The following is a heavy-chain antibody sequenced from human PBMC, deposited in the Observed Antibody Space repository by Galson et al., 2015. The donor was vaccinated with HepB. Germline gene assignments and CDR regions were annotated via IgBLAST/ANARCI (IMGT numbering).Heavy chain of an antibody. CDR1: GFSFGSYG. V-gene: IGHV3-30*02. J-gene: IGHJ4*02. CDR3: AKDPGGFGPYGAH. D-gene: IGHD4-17*01. CDR2: MSYDGSNT. Sequence: SLRLSCAASGFSFGSYGLHWVRQSPGEGLVWVTFMSYDGSNTNYAYSVKVRSTLSRDYSKNTLYLEVNSLRPEDTAVYYCAKDPGGFGPYGAHWGQGTLLTVSS.